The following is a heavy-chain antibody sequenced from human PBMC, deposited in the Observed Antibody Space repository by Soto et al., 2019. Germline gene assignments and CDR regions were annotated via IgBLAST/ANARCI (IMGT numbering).Heavy chain of an antibody. J-gene: IGHJ4*02. CDR1: GYSITSSSF. V-gene: IGHV4-38-2*01. D-gene: IGHD3-16*01. CDR2: IYLGGTT. Sequence: QVQLQESGPGLVKPSETLSLTCAVSGYSITSSSFWGWIRQPPGKGLEWIGSIYLGGTTYYDPSLKSRVTISVDTSKNEFSLKVSSVTAADTAVYYCARPRPNFGAVDSWGQGALVTVST. CDR3: ARPRPNFGAVDS.